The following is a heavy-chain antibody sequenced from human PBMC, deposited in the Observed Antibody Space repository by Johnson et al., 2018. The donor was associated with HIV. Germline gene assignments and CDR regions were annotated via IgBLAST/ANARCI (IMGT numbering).Heavy chain of an antibody. J-gene: IGHJ3*02. V-gene: IGHV3-30-3*01. CDR3: ARDFNVAYYYDISGFDAFDI. Sequence: QVQLVVSGGGVVQPGRSMRLSCAASGFTFSSYAMHWVRQAPGKGLEWVAVISYDGSNKYYADSVKGRFTISRDNSKNTLYLQMNSLRAEDTAVYYCARDFNVAYYYDISGFDAFDIWGQGTMVTVSS. CDR1: GFTFSSYA. CDR2: ISYDGSNK. D-gene: IGHD3-22*01.